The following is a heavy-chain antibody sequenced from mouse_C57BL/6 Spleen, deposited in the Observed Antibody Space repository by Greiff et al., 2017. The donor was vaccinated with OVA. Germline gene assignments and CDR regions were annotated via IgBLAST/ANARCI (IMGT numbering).Heavy chain of an antibody. D-gene: IGHD2-4*01. V-gene: IGHV5-17*01. CDR3: ARWDDYDGFAY. J-gene: IGHJ3*01. CDR1: GFTFSDYG. CDR2: ISSGSSTI. Sequence: DVMLVESGGGLVKPGGSLKLSCAASGFTFSDYGMHWVRQAPEKGLEWVAYISSGSSTIYYADTVKGRFTISRDNAKNTLFLQMTSLRSEDTAMYYCARWDDYDGFAYWGQGTLVTVSA.